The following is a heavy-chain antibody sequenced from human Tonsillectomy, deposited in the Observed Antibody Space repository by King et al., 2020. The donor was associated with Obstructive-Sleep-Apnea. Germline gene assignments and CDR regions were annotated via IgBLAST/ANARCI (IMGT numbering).Heavy chain of an antibody. CDR3: ARQDTTLVNVDY. D-gene: IGHD5-18*01. Sequence: VQLVQSGAEVKKPGASLKISCKGSGYSFATYWIGWVRQTPGKGLEWMGLIYPGDSDTRYSPTFQGKVTISVDKSISTAYLEWSSLKASGTAMYYCARQDTTLVNVDYWGQGTLVTVSS. CDR2: IYPGDSDT. V-gene: IGHV5-51*01. J-gene: IGHJ4*02. CDR1: GYSFATYW.